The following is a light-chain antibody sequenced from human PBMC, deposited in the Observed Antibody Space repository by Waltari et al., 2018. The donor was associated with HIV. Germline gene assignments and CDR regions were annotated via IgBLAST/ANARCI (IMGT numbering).Light chain of an antibody. CDR1: SGSVSTRYY. CDR3: VLYMGSGISV. CDR2: RTN. J-gene: IGLJ3*02. V-gene: IGLV8-61*01. Sequence: QTVVTQEPSFSVSPGGTVTLTCGLSSGSVSTRYYLIWYQQTPGQAPRKLIYRTNTRSSGVPDRFSGSILGNKAALTITGAQADDESDYYCVLYMGSGISVFGGGTKLTVL.